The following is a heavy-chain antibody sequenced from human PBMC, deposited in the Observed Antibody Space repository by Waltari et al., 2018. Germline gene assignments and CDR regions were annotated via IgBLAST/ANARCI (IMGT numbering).Heavy chain of an antibody. CDR2: ISAYNGNT. V-gene: IGHV1-18*01. Sequence: QVQLVQSGAEVKKPGSSVKVSCKASGGTFSSYAISWVRQAPGQGLEWMGRISAYNGNTNYAQKLQGRVTMTTDTSTSTAYMELRSLRSDDTAVYYCARGDYVGSPFDYWGQGTLVTVSS. D-gene: IGHD4-17*01. CDR3: ARGDYVGSPFDY. J-gene: IGHJ4*02. CDR1: GGTFSSYA.